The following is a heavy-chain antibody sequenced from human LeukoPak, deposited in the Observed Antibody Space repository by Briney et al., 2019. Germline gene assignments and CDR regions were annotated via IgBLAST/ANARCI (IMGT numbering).Heavy chain of an antibody. Sequence: PSETLSLTCAVYGGSFSGFYWSWIRHVPGKGLEWIGEINYTGSTSYNPSLKSRVTISVDTSQNQFFLLLTSVTAADTAVYYCARGGIAARFYYYYYMDVWGKGTTVTVSS. CDR1: GGSFSGFY. V-gene: IGHV4-34*01. CDR2: INYTGST. D-gene: IGHD6-6*01. J-gene: IGHJ6*03. CDR3: ARGGIAARFYYYYYMDV.